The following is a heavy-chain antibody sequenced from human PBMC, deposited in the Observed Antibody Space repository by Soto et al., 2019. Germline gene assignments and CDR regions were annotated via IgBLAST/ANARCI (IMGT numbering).Heavy chain of an antibody. Sequence: ASVNVPCKASGYTFTSYAMHWVRQAPGQRLEGMGWINAGNGNTKYSQKFQGRVTITRDTSASTAYMELSSLRSEDAAVYYCASSGWSSYYYYYGMDVWGQGTTVTVAS. CDR1: GYTFTSYA. CDR3: ASSGWSSYYYYYGMDV. J-gene: IGHJ6*02. V-gene: IGHV1-3*01. CDR2: INAGNGNT. D-gene: IGHD6-19*01.